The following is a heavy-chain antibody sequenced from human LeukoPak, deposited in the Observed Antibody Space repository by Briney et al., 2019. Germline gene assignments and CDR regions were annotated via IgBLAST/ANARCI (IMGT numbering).Heavy chain of an antibody. Sequence: ASVKVSCKASGGTFSSYAISWVRQAPGQGLEWMGGIIPIFGTANYAQKFQGRVTITADKSTSTAYMELSSLRSEDTAVYYCAREDYYYGSGTRGDAFDIWGQGTMVTVSS. V-gene: IGHV1-69*06. CDR2: IIPIFGTA. CDR1: GGTFSSYA. CDR3: AREDYYYGSGTRGDAFDI. J-gene: IGHJ3*02. D-gene: IGHD3-10*01.